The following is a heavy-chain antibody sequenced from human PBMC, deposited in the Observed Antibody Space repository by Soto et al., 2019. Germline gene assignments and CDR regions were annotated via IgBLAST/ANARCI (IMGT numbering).Heavy chain of an antibody. CDR3: AISGGCSNSHRWCDP. CDR2: IGGNTESGTT. J-gene: IGHJ5*02. V-gene: IGHV3-15*04. CDR1: GFTFNMAW. Sequence: DVLLVESGGGLVKPGGSLRLSCAASGFTFNMAWLSWVRQAPGKGLEWVGRIGGNTESGTTDYAAPGKGRFTISRDDSKNTVYMQVNSLKTEDTAVYYCAISGGCSNSHRWCDPWGQGTPVIVSS. D-gene: IGHD6-13*01.